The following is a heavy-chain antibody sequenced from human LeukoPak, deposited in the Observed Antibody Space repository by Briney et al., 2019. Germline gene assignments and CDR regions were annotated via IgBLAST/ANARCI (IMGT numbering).Heavy chain of an antibody. CDR1: GGSVSSHY. V-gene: IGHV4-59*02. CDR2: IYYTGST. CDR3: AKTSSGWMYYFDY. Sequence: SETLSLTCTVSGGSVSSHYWSWIRQPPGKGLEWIGYIYYTGSTNYNPSLKSRVTISVDTSKNQFSLRLSSVTAADTAVYYCAKTSSGWMYYFDYWGQGTLVTVSS. D-gene: IGHD6-19*01. J-gene: IGHJ4*02.